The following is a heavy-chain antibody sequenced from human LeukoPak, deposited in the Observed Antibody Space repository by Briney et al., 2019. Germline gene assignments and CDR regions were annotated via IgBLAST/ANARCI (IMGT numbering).Heavy chain of an antibody. D-gene: IGHD3-3*01. V-gene: IGHV4-59*01. CDR2: IYYSGST. CDR3: ARSPGVDFGFDY. CDR1: GGSISSYY. J-gene: IGHJ4*02. Sequence: PSETLSLTCTVSGGSISSYYWSGIRQPPGKGLEWIGYIYYSGSTNYNPSLKSRVTISVDTSKNQFSLKLSSVTAADTAVYYCARSPGVDFGFDYWGQGTLVTVSS.